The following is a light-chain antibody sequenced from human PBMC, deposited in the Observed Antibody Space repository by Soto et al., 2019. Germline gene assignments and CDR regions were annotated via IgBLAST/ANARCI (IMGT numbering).Light chain of an antibody. CDR2: EVS. CDR3: SSYAGSNNSHFYV. Sequence: QSALTQPPSASGSPGQSVTISCTGTSSDVGGYNYVSWYQQHPGKAPKLMIYEVSKRPSGVPDRFSGSKSGNTASLTVSGLQAEDEADYYCSSYAGSNNSHFYVFGTGTKVTVL. V-gene: IGLV2-8*01. J-gene: IGLJ1*01. CDR1: SSDVGGYNY.